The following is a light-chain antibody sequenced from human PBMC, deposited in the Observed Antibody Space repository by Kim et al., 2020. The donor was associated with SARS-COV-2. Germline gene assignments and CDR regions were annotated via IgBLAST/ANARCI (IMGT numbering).Light chain of an antibody. CDR1: QSVDSK. CDR2: AAS. V-gene: IGKV3-15*01. CDR3: QQYNTWPPVYT. Sequence: SPGERATPSCRSSQSVDSKLAWYQQRPGQAPRLLIYAASTRATGIPARFSGSGSGTEFTLTISSLQSEDFALYYCQQYNTWPPVYTFGQGTKLEI. J-gene: IGKJ2*01.